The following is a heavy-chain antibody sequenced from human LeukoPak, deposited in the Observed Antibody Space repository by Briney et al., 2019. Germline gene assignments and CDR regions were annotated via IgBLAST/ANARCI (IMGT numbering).Heavy chain of an antibody. Sequence: ASVKVSCKASGYTFTSYDINWMRQAPGQGLEWVGWMNPNSGNTGYAQTFQGKLTMTRNTSIKTAYMELSSLRSEDTAVYYCAKHLSIVSTIFDPWGQGTLVTVSS. CDR2: MNPNSGNT. J-gene: IGHJ5*02. CDR1: GYTFTSYD. CDR3: AKHLSIVSTIFDP. D-gene: IGHD5/OR15-5a*01. V-gene: IGHV1-8*01.